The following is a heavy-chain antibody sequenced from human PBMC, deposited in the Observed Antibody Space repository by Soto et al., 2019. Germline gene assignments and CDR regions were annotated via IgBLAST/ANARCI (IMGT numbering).Heavy chain of an antibody. CDR2: IDPSDSYT. Sequence: GESLKISCKGSGYSFTSYWISWVRQMPGKGLEWMGRIDPSDSYTNYSPSFQGHVTISRDNSKNTLYLQMNSLRAEDTAVYYCAKCGATTKGRPYGMDVWGQGTTVTVSS. D-gene: IGHD2-21*01. CDR3: AKCGATTKGRPYGMDV. CDR1: GYSFTSYW. V-gene: IGHV5-10-1*01. J-gene: IGHJ6*02.